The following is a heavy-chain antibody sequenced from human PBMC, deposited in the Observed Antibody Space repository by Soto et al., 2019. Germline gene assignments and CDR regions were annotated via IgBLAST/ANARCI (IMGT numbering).Heavy chain of an antibody. CDR2: IYYSGST. V-gene: IGHV4-59*08. CDR1: GGSISSYY. D-gene: IGHD3-10*01. J-gene: IGHJ4*02. CDR3: AAARLWFGEFTYYFDY. Sequence: SETLSLTCTVSGGSISSYYWNWVRQPPGKGLEWIGSIYYSGSTNYNPSLKSRVTISVDTSKNQFSLKLSSVTAADTAVYYCAAARLWFGEFTYYFDYWGQGTLVTVLL.